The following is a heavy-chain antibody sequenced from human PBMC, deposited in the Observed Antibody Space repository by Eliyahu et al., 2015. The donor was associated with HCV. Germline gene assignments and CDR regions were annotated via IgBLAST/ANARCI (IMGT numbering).Heavy chain of an antibody. D-gene: IGHD3-3*01. Sequence: EVQLVESGGGLVQPGGSLRLSCAASGFXFSNXWMXWGPQXPGKGLVWVSRINSDGGSTTYADSVKGRFTISRDNAKNTLYLQMNSLRTEDTAVYYCARDGYYDFWSGYYQWGFDYWGQGTLVTVSS. V-gene: IGHV3-74*01. CDR3: ARDGYYDFWSGYYQWGFDY. J-gene: IGHJ4*02. CDR2: INSDGGST. CDR1: GFXFSNXW.